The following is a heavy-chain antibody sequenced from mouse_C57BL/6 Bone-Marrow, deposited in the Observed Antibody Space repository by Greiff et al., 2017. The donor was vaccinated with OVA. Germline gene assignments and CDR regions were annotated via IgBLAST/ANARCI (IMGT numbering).Heavy chain of an antibody. D-gene: IGHD2-2*01. CDR3: ARSGYDRTLYYYAMDY. CDR2: IYPGGGYT. CDR1: GYTFTNYW. J-gene: IGHJ4*01. Sequence: VQLQQSGAELVRPGTSVKMSCKASGYTFTNYWIGWAKQRPGHGLEWIGDIYPGGGYTNYNEKFKGKATLTADKSSSTAYMQFSSLTSEDSAIYYCARSGYDRTLYYYAMDYWDQGTSVTVSS. V-gene: IGHV1-63*01.